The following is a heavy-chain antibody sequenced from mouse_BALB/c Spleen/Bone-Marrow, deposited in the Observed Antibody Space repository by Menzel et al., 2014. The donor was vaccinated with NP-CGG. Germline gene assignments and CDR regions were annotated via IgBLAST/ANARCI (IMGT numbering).Heavy chain of an antibody. CDR2: ISNGGGST. V-gene: IGHV5-12*01. CDR3: ARPLYDGYYVAY. J-gene: IGHJ3*01. CDR1: EFTFSDYY. Sequence: EVKLVESGGGLVQPGGSLKLSCAPSEFTFSDYYMYWVRQTPEKRLEWVAYISNGGGSTYYPDTVKGRFTISRDNAKNTLYLQMSRLKSEDTAMYYCARPLYDGYYVAYWGQGTLVTVSA. D-gene: IGHD2-3*01.